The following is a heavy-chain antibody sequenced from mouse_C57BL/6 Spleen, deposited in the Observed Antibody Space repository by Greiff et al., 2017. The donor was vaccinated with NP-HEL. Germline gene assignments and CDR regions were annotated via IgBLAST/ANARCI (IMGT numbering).Heavy chain of an antibody. CDR3: ARQTVVSYWYFDV. CDR2: ISSGGSYT. D-gene: IGHD1-1*01. CDR1: GFTFSSYG. V-gene: IGHV5-6*01. J-gene: IGHJ1*03. Sequence: EVMLVESGGDLVKPGGSLKLSCAASGFTFSSYGMSWVRQTPDKRLEWVATISSGGSYTYYPDSVKGRFTISRDNAKNTLYLQMSSLKSEDTAMYYCARQTVVSYWYFDVWGTGTTVTVSS.